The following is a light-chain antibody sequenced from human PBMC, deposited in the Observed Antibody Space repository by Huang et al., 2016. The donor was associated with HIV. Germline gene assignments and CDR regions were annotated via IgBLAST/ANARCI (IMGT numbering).Light chain of an antibody. Sequence: DIVMTQTPLSLSVTPGQPASIYCKSSQSLLHSDGKTYVYWYLQKPGQPPQLLIYEFSNLFSVVPDRFSGSGSGTYFALVISRVEAEYVVVYYCMQSIQLPPYTFGQGTKLEIK. J-gene: IGKJ2*01. CDR3: MQSIQLPPYT. V-gene: IGKV2D-29*01. CDR1: QSLLHSDGKTY. CDR2: EFS.